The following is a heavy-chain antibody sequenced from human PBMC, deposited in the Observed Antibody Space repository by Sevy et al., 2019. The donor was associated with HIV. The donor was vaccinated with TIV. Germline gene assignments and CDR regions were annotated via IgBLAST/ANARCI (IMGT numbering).Heavy chain of an antibody. V-gene: IGHV4-4*07. CDR2: IYTSGST. D-gene: IGHD5-12*01. J-gene: IGHJ6*02. Sequence: SETLSLTCTVSGGSISSYYWSWIRQPAGKGLEWIGRIYTSGSTNYNPSLKSRVTMSVDTSKNQFSLKLSSVTAADTAVYGYARGGYNSNYYYYGMDVWGQGTTVTVSS. CDR3: ARGGYNSNYYYYGMDV. CDR1: GGSISSYY.